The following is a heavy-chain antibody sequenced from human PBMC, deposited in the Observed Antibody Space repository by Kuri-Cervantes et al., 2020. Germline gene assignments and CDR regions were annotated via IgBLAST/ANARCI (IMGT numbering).Heavy chain of an antibody. CDR3: AKELRYSSSSYFDY. CDR2: ISFAGSNK. V-gene: IGHV3-30-3*01. D-gene: IGHD6-6*01. Sequence: GESLKISCAASAFTLSDFTTHWVRQAPGRGLEWVGSISFAGSNKYYTDSVKGRFTISRDRSKNTLYLQMNSLRVEDTAVYYCAKELRYSSSSYFDYWGQGTLVTVSS. J-gene: IGHJ4*02. CDR1: AFTLSDFT.